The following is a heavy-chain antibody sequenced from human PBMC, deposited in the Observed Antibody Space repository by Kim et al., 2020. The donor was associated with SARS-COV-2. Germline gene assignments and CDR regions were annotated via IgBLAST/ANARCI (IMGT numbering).Heavy chain of an antibody. V-gene: IGHV3-23*01. Sequence: YADSVKGRFTISRDNSKNTLYLQMNRLRAEDTAVYYCAKGYYSLPSYFDYWGQGTLVTVSS. CDR3: AKGYYSLPSYFDY. J-gene: IGHJ4*02. D-gene: IGHD1-26*01.